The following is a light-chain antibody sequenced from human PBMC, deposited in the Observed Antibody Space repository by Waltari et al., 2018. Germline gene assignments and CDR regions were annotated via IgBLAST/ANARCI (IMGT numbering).Light chain of an antibody. J-gene: IGLJ2*01. CDR3: SSYAGSNTVV. V-gene: IGLV2-8*01. CDR1: SSDVGGYNY. CDR2: EVS. Sequence: QSALTQPPSASGSPGQSVTISCTGTSSDVGGYNYVSWYQQYPGKAPKLMIYEVSKRPAGVPWRYSGSKSGNPASLTVSGRQGDDEADYYCSSYAGSNTVVFGGGTKLTVL.